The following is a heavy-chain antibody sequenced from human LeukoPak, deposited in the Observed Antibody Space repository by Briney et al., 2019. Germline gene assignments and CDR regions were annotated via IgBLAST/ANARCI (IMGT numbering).Heavy chain of an antibody. J-gene: IGHJ4*02. V-gene: IGHV3-30*04. CDR1: GFTFSSYA. Sequence: GGSLRLSCAASGFTFSSYAMHWVRQAPGKGLEGVAVISYDGSNKDYADSVMGRFTISRDNSKNTLYLQISSLRAEDTAVYYCARGTWGSGSYYMGFEYWGQGTLVTVPS. D-gene: IGHD3-10*01. CDR2: ISYDGSNK. CDR3: ARGTWGSGSYYMGFEY.